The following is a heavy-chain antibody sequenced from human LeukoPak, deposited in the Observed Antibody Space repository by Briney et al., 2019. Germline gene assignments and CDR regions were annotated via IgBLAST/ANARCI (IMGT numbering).Heavy chain of an antibody. V-gene: IGHV4-39*07. J-gene: IGHJ4*02. Sequence: PSETLSLTCTVSGGSISSSSYYWGWIRQPPGKGLEWIGSIYYSGSTYYNPSLKSRVTISVDTSKNQFSLKLSSVTAADTAVYYCARVIIAAAGTDYWGQGTLVTVSS. CDR2: IYYSGST. D-gene: IGHD6-13*01. CDR1: GGSISSSSYY. CDR3: ARVIIAAAGTDY.